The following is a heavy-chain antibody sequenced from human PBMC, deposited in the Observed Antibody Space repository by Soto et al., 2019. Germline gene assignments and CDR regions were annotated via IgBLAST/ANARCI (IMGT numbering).Heavy chain of an antibody. CDR3: ARSERERYSGYDPYYYYMDV. CDR1: GGSFSGYY. V-gene: IGHV4-34*01. Sequence: SETLSLTCAVYGGSFSGYYWSWIRQPPGKGLEWIGEINHSGSTNYNPSLKSRVTISVDTSKNQFSLKLSSVTAADTAVYYCARSERERYSGYDPYYYYMDVWGKGTTVTVSS. CDR2: INHSGST. D-gene: IGHD5-12*01. J-gene: IGHJ6*03.